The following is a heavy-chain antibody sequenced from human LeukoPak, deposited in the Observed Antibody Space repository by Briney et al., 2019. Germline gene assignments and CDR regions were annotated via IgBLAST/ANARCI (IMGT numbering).Heavy chain of an antibody. CDR2: IYPGDSDT. J-gene: IGHJ5*02. CDR1: GYSFTTYW. Sequence: GESLKISCKGSGYSFTTYWIGWGRPMPGKGVEWMGIIYPGDSDTRYSPSFQGQVTISADKSISTAYLQWSSLKASDTAVYFCARIAAPNRFNWFDPWGQGTLVTVSS. V-gene: IGHV5-51*01. D-gene: IGHD6-6*01. CDR3: ARIAAPNRFNWFDP.